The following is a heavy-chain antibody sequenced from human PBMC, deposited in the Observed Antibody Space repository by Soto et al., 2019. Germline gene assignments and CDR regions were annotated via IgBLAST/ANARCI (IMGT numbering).Heavy chain of an antibody. CDR3: AKDLFLGGFIGGMDV. CDR2: ISYDGSNK. D-gene: IGHD3-3*01. V-gene: IGHV3-30*18. Sequence: PGGSLRLSCAASGFTFSSYGMHWVRQAPGKGLEWVAVISYDGSNKYYADSVKGRFTISRDNSKNTLYLQMNSLRAEDTAVYYWAKDLFLGGFIGGMDVGGQGTTVTVSS. CDR1: GFTFSSYG. J-gene: IGHJ6*02.